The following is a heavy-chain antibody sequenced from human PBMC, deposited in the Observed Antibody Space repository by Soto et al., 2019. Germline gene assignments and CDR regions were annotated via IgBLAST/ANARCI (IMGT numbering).Heavy chain of an antibody. CDR1: GGTFSSYA. CDR2: IIPIFGTA. D-gene: IGHD3-22*01. V-gene: IGHV1-69*01. Sequence: VKVSCKASGGTFSSYAISWVRQAPGQGLEWMGGIIPIFGTANYAQKFQGRITITADESTSTAYMELSSLRSDDTAVYYCATDPTAAQYYYDSSAYLTWGQGTLVTV. CDR3: ATDPTAAQYYYDSSAYLT. J-gene: IGHJ1*01.